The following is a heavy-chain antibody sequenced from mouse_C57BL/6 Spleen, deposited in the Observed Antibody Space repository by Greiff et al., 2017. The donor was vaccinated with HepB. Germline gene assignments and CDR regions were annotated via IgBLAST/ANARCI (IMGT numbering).Heavy chain of an antibody. J-gene: IGHJ4*01. CDR1: GYTFTSYW. D-gene: IGHD2-5*01. CDR2: IDPSDSYT. CDR3: ARSVYSNYAMDY. V-gene: IGHV1-50*01. Sequence: QVQLQQPGAELVKPWASVKLSCKASGYTFTSYWMQWVKQRPGQGLEWIGEIDPSDSYTNYNQKFKGKATLTVDTSSSTAYMQLSSLTSEDSAVYYCARSVYSNYAMDYWGQGTSVTVSS.